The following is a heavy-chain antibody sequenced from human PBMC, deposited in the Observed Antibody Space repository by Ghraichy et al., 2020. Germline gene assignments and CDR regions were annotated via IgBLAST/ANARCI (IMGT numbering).Heavy chain of an antibody. V-gene: IGHV4-39*01. D-gene: IGHD5-18*01. CDR3: ARGWDTAMVINEFDY. CDR1: GGSISSSSYY. CDR2: IYYSGST. Sequence: SQTLSLTCTVSGGSISSSSYYWGWIRQPPGKGLEWIGSIYYSGSTYYNPSLKSRVTISVDTSKNQFSLKLSSVTAADTAVYYCARGWDTAMVINEFDYWGQGTLVTVSS. J-gene: IGHJ4*02.